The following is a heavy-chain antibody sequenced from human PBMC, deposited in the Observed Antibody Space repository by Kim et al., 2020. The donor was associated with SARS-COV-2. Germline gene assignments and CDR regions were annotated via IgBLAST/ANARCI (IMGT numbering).Heavy chain of an antibody. CDR1: GGSISSGGYS. CDR3: ASGGAVTTPSFDY. CDR2: IYHSGST. Sequence: SETLSLTCAVSGGSISSGGYSWSWIRQPPGKGLEWIGYIYHSGSTYYNPSLKSRVTISVDRSKNQFSLKLSSVTAADTAVYYCASGGAVTTPSFDYWGQGTLVTVSS. J-gene: IGHJ4*02. V-gene: IGHV4-30-2*01. D-gene: IGHD4-17*01.